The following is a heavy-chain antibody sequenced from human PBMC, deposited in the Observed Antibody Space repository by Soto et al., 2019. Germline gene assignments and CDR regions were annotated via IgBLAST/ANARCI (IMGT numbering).Heavy chain of an antibody. D-gene: IGHD6-13*01. CDR3: ARREQQLVLDY. J-gene: IGHJ4*02. CDR1: GGSISSSSYY. V-gene: IGHV4-39*01. Sequence: ASETLSLTCTVSGGSISSSSYYWGWIRQPPGKGLELIGSIYYSGSTYYNPSLKSRVTISVDTSKNQFSLKLSSVTAADTAVYYCARREQQLVLDYWGQGTLVTVSS. CDR2: IYYSGST.